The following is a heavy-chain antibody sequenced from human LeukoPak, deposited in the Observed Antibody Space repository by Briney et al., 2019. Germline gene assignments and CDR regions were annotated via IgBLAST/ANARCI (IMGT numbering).Heavy chain of an antibody. CDR2: IIPIFGTA. CDR3: ARDKNGYYYDSSGYYSLDY. CDR1: GGTFSSYA. J-gene: IGHJ4*02. V-gene: IGHV1-69*06. D-gene: IGHD3-22*01. Sequence: GASVKVSCKASGGTFSSYAISWVRQAPGQGLEWMGRIIPIFGTANYAQKFQGRVTITADKSTSTAYMELSSLRSEDAAVYYCARDKNGYYYDSSGYYSLDYWGQGTLVTVSS.